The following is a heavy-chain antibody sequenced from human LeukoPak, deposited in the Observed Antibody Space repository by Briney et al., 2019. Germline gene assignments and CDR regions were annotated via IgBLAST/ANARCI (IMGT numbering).Heavy chain of an antibody. V-gene: IGHV3-30*02. D-gene: IGHD6-19*01. CDR1: GFTFSSYG. J-gene: IGHJ5*02. CDR3: AKDQWVVSIAVAGTCWFDP. Sequence: GGSLRLSCAASGFTFSSYGMHWVRQAPGKGLEWVAFIRYDGSNKYYADSVKGRFTISRDNSKNTLYLQMNSLRAEDTAVYYCAKDQWVVSIAVAGTCWFDPWGQGTLVTVSS. CDR2: IRYDGSNK.